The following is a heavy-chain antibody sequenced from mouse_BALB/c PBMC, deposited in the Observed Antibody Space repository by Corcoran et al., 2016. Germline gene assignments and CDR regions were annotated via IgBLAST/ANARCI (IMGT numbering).Heavy chain of an antibody. V-gene: IGHV3-6*02. D-gene: IGHD2-1*01. CDR1: GYSITSGYY. CDR2: ISSDGSN. CDR3: ASGNYWYFDV. Sequence: DVQLQESGPGLVKPSQSLSLTCSVTGYSITSGYYWNWIRQFPGNKLEWMGYISSDGSNNYNPSLKNRISITRDTSKNQFFLKLNSVTTEDTATYYCASGNYWYFDVWGAGTTVTVSS. J-gene: IGHJ1*01.